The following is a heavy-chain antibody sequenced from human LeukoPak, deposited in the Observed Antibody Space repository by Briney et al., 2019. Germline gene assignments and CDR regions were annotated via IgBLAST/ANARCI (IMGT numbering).Heavy chain of an antibody. CDR3: AKGKVVPATIYDS. V-gene: IGHV3-23*01. CDR2: FSGGDGST. CDR1: GFTFSSYA. Sequence: GGSLSLSCAASGFTFSSYAMSWVRQAPGKGLEWVSGFSGGDGSTSYADSVRGRFTISRDNSKNTLYLQMNSLRAEDTAVYYCAKGKVVPATIYDSWGQGTLVTVSS. D-gene: IGHD2-2*02. J-gene: IGHJ4*02.